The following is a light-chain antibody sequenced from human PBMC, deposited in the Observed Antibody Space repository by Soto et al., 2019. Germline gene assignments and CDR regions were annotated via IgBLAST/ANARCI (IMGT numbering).Light chain of an antibody. J-gene: IGKJ4*01. CDR1: QTISRN. CDR2: AAS. CDR3: PLTYTPPVT. V-gene: IGKV1-39*01. Sequence: DIQMTQSPSSLSASVGDTITITCRASQTISRNLNWYQQKPGKAPKLLIHAASNLHSGVPSRFSVSGSGTDFTLTISSRQSVDYGTYYYPLTYTPPVTFGGGTNVEIK.